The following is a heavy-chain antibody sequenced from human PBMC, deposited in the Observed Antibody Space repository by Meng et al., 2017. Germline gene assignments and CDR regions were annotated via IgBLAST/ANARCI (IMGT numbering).Heavy chain of an antibody. CDR3: ASSGYSYGYRFDY. CDR1: GGSFSGYY. CDR2: INHSGST. V-gene: IGHV4-34*01. J-gene: IGHJ4*02. D-gene: IGHD5-18*01. Sequence: QVQLQQWGAGLLKPSETLPLTCAVYGGSFSGYYWSWIRQPPGKGLEWIGEINHSGSTNYNPSLKSRVTISVDTSKNQFSLKLSSVTAADTAVYYCASSGYSYGYRFDYWGQGTLVTVSS.